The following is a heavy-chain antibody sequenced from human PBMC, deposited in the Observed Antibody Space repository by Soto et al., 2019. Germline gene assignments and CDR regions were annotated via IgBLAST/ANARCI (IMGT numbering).Heavy chain of an antibody. CDR3: ARSGWELLGGIGY. D-gene: IGHD1-26*01. J-gene: IGHJ4*02. Sequence: QVQLVQSGAEVKKPGSSVKVSCKASGGTFSSYAISWVRQAPGQGLEWMGGIIPIFGTANYAQKFQGRVTVTADESTSTADMELSSLRSENTAVYYCARSGWELLGGIGYWGQGTLVTVSS. V-gene: IGHV1-69*01. CDR1: GGTFSSYA. CDR2: IIPIFGTA.